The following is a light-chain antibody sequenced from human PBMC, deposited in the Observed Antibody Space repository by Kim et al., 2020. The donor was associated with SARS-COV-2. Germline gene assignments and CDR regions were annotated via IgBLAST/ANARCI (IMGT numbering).Light chain of an antibody. CDR2: AAS. Sequence: ASVADRVTITCRASQSISSYLNWYQQKPGKAPKLLIYAASSLQSGVPSRFSGSGSGTDFTLTISSLQPEDFATYYCQQSYSTPRTFGQGTKVDIK. V-gene: IGKV1-39*01. CDR1: QSISSY. CDR3: QQSYSTPRT. J-gene: IGKJ1*01.